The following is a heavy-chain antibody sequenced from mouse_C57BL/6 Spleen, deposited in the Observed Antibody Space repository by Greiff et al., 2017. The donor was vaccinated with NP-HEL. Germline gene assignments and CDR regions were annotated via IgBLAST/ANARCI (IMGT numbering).Heavy chain of an antibody. V-gene: IGHV5-17*01. CDR1: GFTFSDYG. D-gene: IGHD1-1*01. CDR3: ARDYYGSKVDY. J-gene: IGHJ4*01. Sequence: EVKLMESGGGLVKPGGSLKLSCAASGFTFSDYGMHWVRQAPEKGLEWVAYISSGSSTIYYADTVKGRVTISRDNAKNTLFLQMTSLRSEDTAMYYCARDYYGSKVDYWGQGTSVTVSS. CDR2: ISSGSSTI.